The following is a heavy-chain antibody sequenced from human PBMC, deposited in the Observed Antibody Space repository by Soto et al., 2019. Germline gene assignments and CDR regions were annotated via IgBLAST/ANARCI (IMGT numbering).Heavy chain of an antibody. J-gene: IGHJ4*02. CDR1: GYTFTNFG. CDR2: INTYNANT. V-gene: IGHV1-18*01. CDR3: VKDGLDETATVTWVY. Sequence: QVVLEQSGTELKKPGASVKISCRTSGYTFTNFGLTWVRQAPGQGLEWMGWINTYNANTKYAQKSQGRLAMTIDPSTTTAYMELRGLKSDDTAIYYCVKDGLDETATVTWVYWGQGILVIVSS. D-gene: IGHD4-17*01.